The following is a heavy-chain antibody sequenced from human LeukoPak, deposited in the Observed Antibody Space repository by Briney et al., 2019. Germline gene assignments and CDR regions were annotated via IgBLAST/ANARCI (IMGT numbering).Heavy chain of an antibody. J-gene: IGHJ4*02. D-gene: IGHD3-10*01. V-gene: IGHV3-23*01. CDR1: GFTFSSYA. CDR2: ISGSGGST. CDR3: ARGKVGYYGSGSYYTNDY. Sequence: GGSLRLSCAASGFTFSSYAMSWVRQAPGKGLEWVSAISGSGGSTYYADSVKGRFTISRDNSKNTLYLQMNSLRAEDTAVYYCARGKVGYYGSGSYYTNDYWGQGTLVTVTS.